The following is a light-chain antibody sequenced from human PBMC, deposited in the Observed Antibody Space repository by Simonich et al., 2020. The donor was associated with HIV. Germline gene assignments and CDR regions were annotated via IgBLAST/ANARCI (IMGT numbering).Light chain of an antibody. V-gene: IGKV3-15*01. CDR1: QSISNN. J-gene: IGKJ4*01. CDR2: GAA. CDR3: QQYDDWLLLT. Sequence: EIVMTQSPATLSVSPGERATLSCWASQSISNNLAWYKQKPGQAPRLLIFGAAIRATGIQARFSGSGSGTECTLTITSMQSEDFAIYYCQQYDDWLLLTFGGGTKVEI.